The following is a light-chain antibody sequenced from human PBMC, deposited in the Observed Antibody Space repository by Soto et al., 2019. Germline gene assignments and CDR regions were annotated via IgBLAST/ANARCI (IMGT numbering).Light chain of an antibody. V-gene: IGKV1-33*01. CDR2: DAS. CDR3: QHYDNFPIT. Sequence: DIQMTQSPSSLSASVGDRVMITCQASQGIVNYLNWYEQKPGKAPKLLIYDASSLQTGVPLRFFGSGSGTHFTLTIGSLQPEDIGTYYCQHYDNFPITFGQGTRLEI. CDR1: QGIVNY. J-gene: IGKJ5*01.